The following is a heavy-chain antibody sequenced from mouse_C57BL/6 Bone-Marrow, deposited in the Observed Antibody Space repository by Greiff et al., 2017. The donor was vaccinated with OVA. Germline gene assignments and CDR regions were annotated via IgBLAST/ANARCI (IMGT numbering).Heavy chain of an antibody. CDR1: GFNIKDDY. D-gene: IGHD1-1*01. Sequence: EVQLQQSGAELVRPGASVKLSCTASGFNIKDDYMHWVKQRPEPGLEWIGWIDPENGDTEYASKFQGKATITADTTSNTAFLQLRSLTSEDAAVDYCTTPAVVATVDYAMDYWGQGTSVTVSS. CDR2: IDPENGDT. V-gene: IGHV14-4*01. J-gene: IGHJ4*01. CDR3: TTPAVVATVDYAMDY.